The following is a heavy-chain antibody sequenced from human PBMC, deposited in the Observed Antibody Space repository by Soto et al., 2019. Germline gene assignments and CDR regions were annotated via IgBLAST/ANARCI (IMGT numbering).Heavy chain of an antibody. D-gene: IGHD3-22*01. CDR2: IVVGSGNT. CDR1: GFTFTSSA. Sequence: SVKVSCKASGFTFTSSAVQWVRQARGQRLEWIGWIVVGSGNTNYAQKFQERVTITRDMSTSTAYMELSSLRSEDTAVYYCAADNYDSSGYYGPPAFDIWGQGTMVTV. J-gene: IGHJ3*02. V-gene: IGHV1-58*01. CDR3: AADNYDSSGYYGPPAFDI.